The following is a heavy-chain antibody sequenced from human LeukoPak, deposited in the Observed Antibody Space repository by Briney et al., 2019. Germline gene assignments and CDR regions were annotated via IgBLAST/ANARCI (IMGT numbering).Heavy chain of an antibody. J-gene: IGHJ4*02. Sequence: GGSLRLSCAASGFTFDDYAIHWVRQAPGKGLEWVSSISSSSAYIYYADSVKDRFTISRDNAKNSLYLQMNSLRAEDTAVYYCAREKDTAMDYWGQGILVTVSS. CDR3: AREKDTAMDY. CDR1: GFTFDDYA. D-gene: IGHD5-18*01. CDR2: ISSSSAYI. V-gene: IGHV3-21*01.